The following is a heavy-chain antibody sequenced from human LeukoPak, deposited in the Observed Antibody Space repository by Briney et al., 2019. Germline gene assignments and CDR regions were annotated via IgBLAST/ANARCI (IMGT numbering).Heavy chain of an antibody. CDR2: IDHSGST. CDR3: ARGFIAVAGSALNWFDP. D-gene: IGHD6-19*01. CDR1: GRSFSDDF. Sequence: PSETLSLTCAVSGRSFSDDFWTWVLQFPGKGLEWIGEIDHSGSTNYNPSLKSRVSMSFDTSKNQFSLQLTSVTAADTAVYFCARGFIAVAGSALNWFDPWGPGTLVTVSS. V-gene: IGHV4-34*01. J-gene: IGHJ5*02.